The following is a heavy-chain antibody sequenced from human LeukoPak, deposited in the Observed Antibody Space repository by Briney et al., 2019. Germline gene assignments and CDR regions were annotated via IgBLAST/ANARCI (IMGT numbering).Heavy chain of an antibody. J-gene: IGHJ4*02. Sequence: PETLSLTCAVSGGSSSSSNWWNWVRQPPGKGLEWIGEIDHSGRTNYNPSLKSRVTISVDKSKNQISLKLSSVTAADTALYYCARDIPGSSGSLGYWGQGTLVTVSS. CDR1: GGSSSSSNW. CDR3: ARDIPGSSGSLGY. V-gene: IGHV4-4*03. D-gene: IGHD6-19*01. CDR2: IDHSGRT.